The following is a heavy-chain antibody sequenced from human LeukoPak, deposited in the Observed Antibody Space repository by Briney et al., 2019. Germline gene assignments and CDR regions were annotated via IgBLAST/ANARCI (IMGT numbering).Heavy chain of an antibody. J-gene: IGHJ4*02. CDR2: ISGSGGST. Sequence: PGASLRLSCAASGFTFSSYAMSWVRQAPGKGLEWVSAISGSGGSTYYADSVKGRFTISRDNSKNTLYLQMNSLRAKDTAVYYCAKGVVAGREGYYFDYWGQGTLVTVSS. CDR1: GFTFSSYA. V-gene: IGHV3-23*01. CDR3: AKGVVAGREGYYFDY. D-gene: IGHD2-15*01.